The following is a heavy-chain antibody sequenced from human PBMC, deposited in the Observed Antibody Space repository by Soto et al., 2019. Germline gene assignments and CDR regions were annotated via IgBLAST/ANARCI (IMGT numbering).Heavy chain of an antibody. CDR1: GDSIRNYY. CDR3: ARELFGRSVWFDP. V-gene: IGHV4-59*01. Sequence: SETLSLTCTVSGDSIRNYYWSWIRQPPGKGLEWIGYIYYSGSTNYNPSLKSRVTISVDTSKNQFSLKLSSVTAADTAVYYCARELFGRSVWFDPWGQGTLVTV. D-gene: IGHD3-10*01. J-gene: IGHJ5*02. CDR2: IYYSGST.